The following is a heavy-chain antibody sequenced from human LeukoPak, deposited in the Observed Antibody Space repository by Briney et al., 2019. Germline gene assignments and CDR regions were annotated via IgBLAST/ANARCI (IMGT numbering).Heavy chain of an antibody. CDR3: ARESLGPPYYFDY. Sequence: SQTLSLTCNVSGGSISSGSDYWSWLRQPAGTGLEWIGRIYTSGSTNYNPSLKSRVTISVDTSKNQFSLKLTSVTAADTAVYYCARESLGPPYYFDYWGQGTLVTVSS. CDR2: IYTSGST. CDR1: GGSISSGSDY. D-gene: IGHD1-26*01. V-gene: IGHV4-61*02. J-gene: IGHJ4*02.